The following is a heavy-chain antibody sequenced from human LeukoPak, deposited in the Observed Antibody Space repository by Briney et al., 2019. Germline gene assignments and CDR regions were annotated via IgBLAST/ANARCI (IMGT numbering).Heavy chain of an antibody. Sequence: SETLSLTCAVSGGSISSGGYSWSWIRQPPGKGLEWIGYIYYSGSTYYNPSLKSRVTISVDTSKNQFSLKLSSVTAADTAVYYCARADGDYVGRWFDPWGQGTLVTVSS. J-gene: IGHJ5*02. V-gene: IGHV4-30-4*07. D-gene: IGHD4-17*01. CDR3: ARADGDYVGRWFDP. CDR1: GGSISSGGYS. CDR2: IYYSGST.